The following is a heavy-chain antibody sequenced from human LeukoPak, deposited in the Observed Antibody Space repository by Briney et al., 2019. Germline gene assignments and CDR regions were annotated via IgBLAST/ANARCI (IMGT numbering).Heavy chain of an antibody. CDR3: AKPGHGMSSGWFDAFDI. CDR1: GFTFSSYA. J-gene: IGHJ3*02. Sequence: GGSLRLSCAASGFTFSSYAMSWVRQAPGKGLEWVSAISGSGGSTYYADSVKGRFTISRDNSKNTLYLQMNSLRAEDTAVYYCAKPGHGMSSGWFDAFDIWGQGTMVTVSS. V-gene: IGHV3-23*01. D-gene: IGHD6-19*01. CDR2: ISGSGGST.